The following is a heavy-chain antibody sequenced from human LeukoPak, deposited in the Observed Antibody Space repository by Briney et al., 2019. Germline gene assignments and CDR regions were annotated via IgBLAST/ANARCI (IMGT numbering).Heavy chain of an antibody. CDR1: GDSVSSSSTL. CDR3: ARGWAFEY. CDR2: TYYRSKWFN. V-gene: IGHV6-1*01. D-gene: IGHD6-13*01. Sequence: SQTLLLTCAISGDSVSSSSTLWSWIRQSPSRGLEWLGRTYYRSKWFNDYAESVKSRITINPDTSKNQFSLYLNSVTPEDTAMYYCARGWAFEYWGQGILVTVSS. J-gene: IGHJ4*02.